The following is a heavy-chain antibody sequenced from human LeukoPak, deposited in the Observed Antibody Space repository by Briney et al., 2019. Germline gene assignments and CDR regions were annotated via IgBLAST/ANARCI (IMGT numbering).Heavy chain of an antibody. CDR2: IIPILGIA. D-gene: IGHD1-7*01. V-gene: IGHV1-69*04. CDR3: ARGTGTRAYYYYYYMDV. Sequence: ASVKVSCKASGGTFSSYAISWVRQAPGQGLEWMGRIIPILGIANYAQKFQGRVTITADKSTSTAYMELSSLRSEDTAVYYCARGTGTRAYYYYYYMDVWGQGTMVTVSS. CDR1: GGTFSSYA. J-gene: IGHJ6*03.